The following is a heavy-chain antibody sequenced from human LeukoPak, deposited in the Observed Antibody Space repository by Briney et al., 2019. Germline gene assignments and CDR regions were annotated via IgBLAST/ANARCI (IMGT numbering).Heavy chain of an antibody. J-gene: IGHJ4*02. CDR1: GFTFSSYS. Sequence: GGSLRLSCAASGFTFSSYSMNWVRQAPGKGLEWVSSISSSSYIYYADSVTGRFTISRDNAKNSLYLQMNSLRAEDTAVYYCARDTGSAAGIDYWGQGTLVTVSS. D-gene: IGHD6-13*01. V-gene: IGHV3-21*01. CDR2: ISSSSYI. CDR3: ARDTGSAAGIDY.